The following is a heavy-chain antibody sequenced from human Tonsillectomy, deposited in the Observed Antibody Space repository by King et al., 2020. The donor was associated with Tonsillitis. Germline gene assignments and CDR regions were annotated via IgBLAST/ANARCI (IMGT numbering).Heavy chain of an antibody. J-gene: IGHJ3*02. CDR1: GNIFTLYR. Sequence: VQLVESTEEVKGPGESLKISCKGPGNIFTLYRIGWVRQMPGKGLEWMGVVHPDDTDPLYSPSFQGQGTISAHKPISAAYSQWSSLKASGTAMYSWVACYGAVSGGDIWGQGTAVTV. CDR2: VHPDDTDP. V-gene: IGHV5-51*01. CDR3: VACYGAVSGGDI. D-gene: IGHD4-17*01.